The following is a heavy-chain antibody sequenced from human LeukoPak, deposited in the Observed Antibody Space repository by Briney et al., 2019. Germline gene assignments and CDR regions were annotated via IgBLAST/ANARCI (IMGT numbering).Heavy chain of an antibody. CDR1: GGSISSSSYY. V-gene: IGHV4-39*01. Sequence: SKTLSLTCTVSGGSISSSSYYWGWIRQPPGKGLEWIGSIYYSGSTYYNPSPKSRVTISVDTSKNQFSLKLSSVTAADTAVYYCARRAYCSSTSCYWNDYWGQGTLVTVSS. J-gene: IGHJ4*02. CDR2: IYYSGST. CDR3: ARRAYCSSTSCYWNDY. D-gene: IGHD2-2*01.